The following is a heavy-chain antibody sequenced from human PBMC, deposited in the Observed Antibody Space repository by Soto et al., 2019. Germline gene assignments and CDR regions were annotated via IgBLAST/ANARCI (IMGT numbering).Heavy chain of an antibody. V-gene: IGHV3-33*01. J-gene: IGHJ5*02. D-gene: IGHD1-26*01. CDR3: ARAPGGSTIEYNWFDP. CDR2: IWYDGSNK. Sequence: QVQLVESGGGVVQPGRSLRLSCAASGFTFSSYGMHWVRQAPGKGLEWVAVIWYDGSNKYYADSVKGRFTISRDNSKNTLYLQMNSLRAEDTAVYYCARAPGGSTIEYNWFDPWGQGTLVTVSS. CDR1: GFTFSSYG.